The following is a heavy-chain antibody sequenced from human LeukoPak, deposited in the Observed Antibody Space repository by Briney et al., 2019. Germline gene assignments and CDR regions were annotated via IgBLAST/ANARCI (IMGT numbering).Heavy chain of an antibody. CDR1: GFAFNNYA. V-gene: IGHV3-30*04. CDR3: GRVKEASAFDI. J-gene: IGHJ3*02. CDR2: IFYDGSVY. D-gene: IGHD5-12*01. Sequence: GGSLRLSCAASGFAFNNYAMHWVRQAPGKGLEWVAVIFYDGSVYYYADSVKGRFTISRDNAKNSLYLQMNSLRAEDTAVYYCGRVKEASAFDIWGQGTMVTVSS.